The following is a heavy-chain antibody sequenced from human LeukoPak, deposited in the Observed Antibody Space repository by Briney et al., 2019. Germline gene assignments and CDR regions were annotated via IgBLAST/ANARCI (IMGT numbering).Heavy chain of an antibody. Sequence: PSETLSLTCTVSGGSIRSYYWSWLRQPPGKGLEWIGYINYSGSTSYNPSLRRRVTISVDTSKNQFSLKLSTVTAADTAVYYCTSSTTGGWFDPWGQGTLVTVSS. V-gene: IGHV4-59*01. CDR1: GGSIRSYY. CDR2: INYSGST. CDR3: TSSTTGGWFDP. J-gene: IGHJ5*02. D-gene: IGHD2/OR15-2a*01.